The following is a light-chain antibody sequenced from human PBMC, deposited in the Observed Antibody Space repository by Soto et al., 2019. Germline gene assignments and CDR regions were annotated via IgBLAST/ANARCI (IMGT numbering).Light chain of an antibody. V-gene: IGKV1-12*01. CDR2: TAS. CDR3: QQATSFPYT. Sequence: DIQMTQSPSSVSASVGDRVTITCRASRDINRWLAWYQQKPGKAPKLLIYTASSLQSGVPSRFSGSGSGTDFTLTITSLQPEDFATYYCQQATSFPYTLGQGNKLEIK. J-gene: IGKJ2*01. CDR1: RDINRW.